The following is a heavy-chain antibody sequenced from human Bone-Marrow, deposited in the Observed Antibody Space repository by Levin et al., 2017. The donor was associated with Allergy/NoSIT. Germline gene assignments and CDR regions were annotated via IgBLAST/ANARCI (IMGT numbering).Heavy chain of an antibody. CDR1: GFTFGDYA. CDR3: AKDRTGPGISMILDP. J-gene: IGHJ5*02. CDR2: ISGSVYDT. Sequence: QSGGSLRLSCAASGFTFGDYAMSWVRQAPGKGPEWVAAISGSVYDTYYAESVKGRFTVSRDDSKNTLYLQMNSLRVDDTATYYCAKDRTGPGISMILDPWGQGTPVTVSS. D-gene: IGHD3-22*01. V-gene: IGHV3-23*01.